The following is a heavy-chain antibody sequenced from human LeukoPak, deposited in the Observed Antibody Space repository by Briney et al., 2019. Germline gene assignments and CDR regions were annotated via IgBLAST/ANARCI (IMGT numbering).Heavy chain of an antibody. V-gene: IGHV3-64D*06. CDR3: VKSYSSSWPAFDY. D-gene: IGHD6-13*01. J-gene: IGHJ4*02. CDR2: ISSNGGST. CDR1: GFTFSSYA. Sequence: GGSLRLSCSASGFTFSSYAMHWVRQAPVKGLEYASAISSNGGSTYYADSVKGRSTISRDNSKNTLYLQMSSLRAEDTAVYYCVKSYSSSWPAFDYWGQGTLVTVSS.